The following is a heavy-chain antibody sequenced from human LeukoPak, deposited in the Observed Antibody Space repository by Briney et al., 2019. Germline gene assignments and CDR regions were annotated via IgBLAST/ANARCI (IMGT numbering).Heavy chain of an antibody. Sequence: SETLSLTCTVSGGSISSYYWSWIWQPPGKGLEWIGYIYYSGSTNYNPSPKSRVTISVDTSKNQFSLKLSSVTAADTAVYYCARQGSGSARDWGQGTLVTVSS. D-gene: IGHD6-19*01. V-gene: IGHV4-59*08. CDR3: ARQGSGSARD. CDR2: IYYSGST. J-gene: IGHJ4*02. CDR1: GGSISSYY.